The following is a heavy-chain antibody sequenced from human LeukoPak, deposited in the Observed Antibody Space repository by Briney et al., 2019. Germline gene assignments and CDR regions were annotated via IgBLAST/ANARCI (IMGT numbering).Heavy chain of an antibody. CDR2: ISSSGSTI. J-gene: IGHJ4*02. Sequence: GGSLRLSCAASGFTFGSYEMNWVRQAPGKGLEWVSYISSSGSTIYYADSVKGRFTISRDNAKNSLYLQMNSLRAEDTAVYYCARERYSYGRGFDYWGQGTLVTVSS. CDR1: GFTFGSYE. V-gene: IGHV3-48*03. CDR3: ARERYSYGRGFDY. D-gene: IGHD5-18*01.